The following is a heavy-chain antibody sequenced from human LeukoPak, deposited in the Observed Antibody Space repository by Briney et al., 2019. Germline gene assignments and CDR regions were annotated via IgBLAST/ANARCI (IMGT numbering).Heavy chain of an antibody. CDR2: ISGSGGST. CDR3: AKGKYSSSSDALDI. J-gene: IGHJ3*02. Sequence: GGSLRLSCAASGFTLSSYAVSWVRQAPGKGLEWVSAISGSGGSTYYADSVKGRFTISRDNSKNTLYLQMNSLRAEDTAVYYCAKGKYSSSSDALDIWGQGTMVTVSS. CDR1: GFTLSSYA. V-gene: IGHV3-23*01. D-gene: IGHD6-6*01.